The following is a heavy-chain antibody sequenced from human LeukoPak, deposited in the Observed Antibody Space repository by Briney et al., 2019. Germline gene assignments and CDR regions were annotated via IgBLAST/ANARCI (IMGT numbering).Heavy chain of an antibody. J-gene: IGHJ6*03. D-gene: IGHD1-1*01. Sequence: SGPTLVKPSETLSLTCTVSGGSIRSYYWSWIRQPPGKGLEWIGYIYYSGSTNYNPSLKSRVTVSVDTSKNQFSLKLSSVTAADTAVYYCARYKGNYYYYMDVWGKGTTVTVSS. CDR1: GGSIRSYY. V-gene: IGHV4-59*01. CDR2: IYYSGST. CDR3: ARYKGNYYYYMDV.